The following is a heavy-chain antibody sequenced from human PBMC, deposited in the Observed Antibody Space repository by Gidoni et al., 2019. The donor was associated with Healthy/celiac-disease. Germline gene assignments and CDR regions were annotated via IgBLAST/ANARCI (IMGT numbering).Heavy chain of an antibody. J-gene: IGHJ3*02. V-gene: IGHV3-9*01. CDR2: ISWNSGSI. CDR1: GFTFDDHA. D-gene: IGHD1-26*01. CDR3: AKDKGNGGSYYDRDAFDI. Sequence: EVQLVESGGGLVQPGRSLRLSCAASGFTFDDHALHWVRQSPGKGLEWVSGISWNSGSIGYAGSVKGRFTISRDNAKNSLYLQMNSLRAEDTALYYCAKDKGNGGSYYDRDAFDIWGQGTMVTVSS.